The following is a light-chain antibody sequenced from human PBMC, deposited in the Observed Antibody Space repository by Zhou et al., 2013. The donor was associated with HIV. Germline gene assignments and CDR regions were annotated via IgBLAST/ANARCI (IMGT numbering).Light chain of an antibody. J-gene: IGKJ5*01. Sequence: DVEMTQSPLSLPVALGQPASISCRSSQSLAHSDGNIYLFWFQQRPGQSPRRLISRVSNRESGVPDRFSGSGSVTDFTLKISRVEAEDVAVYYCMQGTHWPFTFGQGTRLEI. CDR2: RVS. CDR3: MQGTHWPFT. CDR1: QSLAHSDGNIY. V-gene: IGKV2-30*02.